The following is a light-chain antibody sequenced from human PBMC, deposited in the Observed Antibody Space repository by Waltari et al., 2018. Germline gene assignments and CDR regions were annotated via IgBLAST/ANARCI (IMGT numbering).Light chain of an antibody. Sequence: QSALTQPASVSGSPGQSITISCTGTSSDVGGYNYVSWYQPYPGKAPKLMSYDVSNRPSGVSNRFSGSKSGNTASLTISGLQAEDEADYYCSSYISSSTLELFGGGTSLTVL. CDR2: DVS. CDR3: SSYISSSTLEL. J-gene: IGLJ2*01. V-gene: IGLV2-14*03. CDR1: SSDVGGYNY.